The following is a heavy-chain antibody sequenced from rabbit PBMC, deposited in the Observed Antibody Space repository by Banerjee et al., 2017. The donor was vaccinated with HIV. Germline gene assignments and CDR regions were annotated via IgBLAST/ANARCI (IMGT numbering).Heavy chain of an antibody. V-gene: IGHV1S40*01. CDR1: GFSFSSGYD. D-gene: IGHD1-1*01. CDR2: IYAGSSGGT. J-gene: IGHJ4*01. CDR3: ARSSSSGYYIPLKL. Sequence: QQLVESGGGLVKPGASLTLTCTASGFSFSSGYDMCWVRQAPGKGLEWIACIYAGSSGGTYYASWAKGRFTISKTSSTTVTLQMTGLTAADTATYFCARSSSSGYYIPLKLWGPGTLVTVS.